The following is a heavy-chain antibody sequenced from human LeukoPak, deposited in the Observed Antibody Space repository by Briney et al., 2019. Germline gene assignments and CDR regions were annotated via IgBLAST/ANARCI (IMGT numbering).Heavy chain of an antibody. D-gene: IGHD5-18*01. V-gene: IGHV4-31*03. CDR3: ARGFPSRYSYGFIY. CDR2: IYYSGST. J-gene: IGHJ4*02. CDR1: GGSISSGGYY. Sequence: SGTLSLTCTVSGGSISSGGYYWSWIRQHPGKGLEWIGYIYYSGSTYYNPSLKSRVTISVDTSKNQFSLKLSSVTAADTAVYYCARGFPSRYSYGFIYWGQGTLVTVSS.